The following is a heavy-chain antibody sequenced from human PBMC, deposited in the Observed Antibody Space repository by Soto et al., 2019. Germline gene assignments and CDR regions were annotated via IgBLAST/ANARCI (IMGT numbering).Heavy chain of an antibody. J-gene: IGHJ3*02. Sequence: EVQLVESGGGLIQPGGSLRLSCAASGFTVSSNYMSWVRQAPGKGLEWVSVIYSGGSTYYADSVKGRFTISRDNSKNTLYLQMNSLRAEDTAVYYCASRDITMSWGAFDIWGQGTMVTVSS. V-gene: IGHV3-53*01. D-gene: IGHD3-10*02. CDR3: ASRDITMSWGAFDI. CDR2: IYSGGST. CDR1: GFTVSSNY.